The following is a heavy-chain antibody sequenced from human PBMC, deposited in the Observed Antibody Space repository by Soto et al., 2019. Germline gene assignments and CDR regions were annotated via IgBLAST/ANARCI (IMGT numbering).Heavy chain of an antibody. J-gene: IGHJ5*02. CDR3: ARHGERTIRSLNWFDP. CDR2: IYHSGST. V-gene: IGHV4-4*02. D-gene: IGHD4-17*01. Sequence: SETLSLTCAVSGGSISSNNWWSWVRQSPGKGLEWIGEIYHSGSTNYNPSLKSRVTISVDTSKNQFSLKLSSVTAADTAVYYCARHGERTIRSLNWFDPWGQGTLVTVSS. CDR1: GGSISSNNW.